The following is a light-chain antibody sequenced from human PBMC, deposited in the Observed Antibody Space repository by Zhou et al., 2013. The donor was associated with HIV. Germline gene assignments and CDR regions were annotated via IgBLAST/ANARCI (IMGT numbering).Light chain of an antibody. CDR3: QQRSDWPPAYI. CDR2: AAS. CDR1: QSISNF. J-gene: IGKJ2*01. Sequence: EIVLTQPPASLSLSPGDRATLSCRASQSISNFLAWYQQRPGQTPRLLIYAASNRATGIPARFSGTGSGTDFTLTISSLEPEDFAVYYCQQRSDWPPAYIFGQGTKLEI. V-gene: IGKV3-11*01.